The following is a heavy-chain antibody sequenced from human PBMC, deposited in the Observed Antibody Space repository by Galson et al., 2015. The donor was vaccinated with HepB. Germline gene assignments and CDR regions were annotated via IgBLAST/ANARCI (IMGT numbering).Heavy chain of an antibody. D-gene: IGHD4-23*01. V-gene: IGHV3-21*01. CDR1: GFTFSSYS. CDR2: ISSSSSYI. CDR3: ARDPAVVTPDY. Sequence: SLRLSCAASGFTFSSYSMNWVRQAPGKGLEWVSSISSSSSYIYYADSVKGRFTVSRDNAKNSLYLQMNSLRAEDTAVYYCARDPAVVTPDYWGQGTLVTVSS. J-gene: IGHJ4*02.